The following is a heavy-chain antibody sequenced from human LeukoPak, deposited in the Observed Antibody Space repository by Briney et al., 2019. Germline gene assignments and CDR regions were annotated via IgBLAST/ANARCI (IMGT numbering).Heavy chain of an antibody. D-gene: IGHD3-10*01. V-gene: IGHV1-18*01. CDR3: ARDSPGGSGTYYNDSPDY. CDR2: ISAYNGNT. Sequence: GASVKVSCKASGYTFSSYGISWVRQAPGQGLEWMGWISAYNGNTNYRQKLQGRVTMTTDTSTSTAYMDLRSLRSDDTAIYYCARDSPGGSGTYYNDSPDYRGQGTLVTVSS. CDR1: GYTFSSYG. J-gene: IGHJ4*02.